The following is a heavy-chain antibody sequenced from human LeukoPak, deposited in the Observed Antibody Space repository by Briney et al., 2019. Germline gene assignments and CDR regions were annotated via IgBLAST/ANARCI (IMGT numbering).Heavy chain of an antibody. CDR1: GDSVSRNNAA. CDR2: TYYTSKWYA. J-gene: IGHJ6*02. V-gene: IGHV6-1*01. CDR3: ARGRPTYYGLDV. Sequence: SQTLSLTCGILGDSVSRNNAAWNWIRQSPSRGLEWLGRTYYTSKWYANYAESVKSRITVNADASKNQFSLHLDSVTPEDTAVYYCARGRPTYYGLDVWGQGTTVTVSS.